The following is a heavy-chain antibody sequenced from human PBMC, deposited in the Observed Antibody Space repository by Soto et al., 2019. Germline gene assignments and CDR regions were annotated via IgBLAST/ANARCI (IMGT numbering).Heavy chain of an antibody. V-gene: IGHV3-15*01. J-gene: IGHJ3*02. CDR2: IKSKTDGGTT. CDR3: TTDLSYYDSSGYYHDAFDI. Sequence: GGSLRLSCAASGFTFSNAWMSWVRQAPGKGLEWVGRIKSKTDGGTTDYAAPMKGRFTISRDDSKNTLYLQMNSLKTEDTAVYYCTTDLSYYDSSGYYHDAFDIWGQGTMVTVSS. CDR1: GFTFSNAW. D-gene: IGHD3-22*01.